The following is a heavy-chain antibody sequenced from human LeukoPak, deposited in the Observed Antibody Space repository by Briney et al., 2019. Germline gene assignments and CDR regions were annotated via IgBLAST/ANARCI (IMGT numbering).Heavy chain of an antibody. CDR2: ISFDGGSV. V-gene: IGHV3-64D*06. CDR1: GFTFRSYW. Sequence: GGSLRLSCAASGFTFRSYWMHWVRQAPGKGLEYVSAISFDGGSVYYADSVKGRFTISRDNSKNTLYLQMSSLRLEDTAVYYCVKALYDSGGYYYAYWGQGTLVTVSS. CDR3: VKALYDSGGYYYAY. J-gene: IGHJ4*02. D-gene: IGHD3-22*01.